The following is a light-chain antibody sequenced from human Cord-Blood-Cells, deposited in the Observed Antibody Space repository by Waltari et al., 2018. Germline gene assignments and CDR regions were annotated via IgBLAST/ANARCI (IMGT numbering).Light chain of an antibody. CDR3: AAWDDSLSGWV. CDR1: SSNIGSNY. Sequence: QSVLTQPPSASGTPGQRVTISCSGSSSNIGSNYVYWYQQLPGTAPKPRWYRNNQRPSGFPDRFSGSKSGTSASLAISGLRSEDEADYYCAAWDDSLSGWVFGGGTKLTVL. J-gene: IGLJ3*02. CDR2: RNN. V-gene: IGLV1-47*01.